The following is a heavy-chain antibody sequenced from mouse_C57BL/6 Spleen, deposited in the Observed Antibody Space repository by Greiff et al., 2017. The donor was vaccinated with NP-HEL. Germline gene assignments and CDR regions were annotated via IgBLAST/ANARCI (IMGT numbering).Heavy chain of an antibody. CDR3: ARDAGDWAPFAY. V-gene: IGHV7-1*01. CDR2: SRNKANDYTT. D-gene: IGHD4-1*01. CDR1: GFTFRDFY. Sequence: EVHLVESGGGLVQSGRSLRLSCATSGFTFRDFYMEWVRQAPGKGLEWIAASRNKANDYTTEYSASVKGRFIVSRDTSQSILYLQMNALRAEDTAIYYCARDAGDWAPFAYWGQGTLVTVSA. J-gene: IGHJ3*01.